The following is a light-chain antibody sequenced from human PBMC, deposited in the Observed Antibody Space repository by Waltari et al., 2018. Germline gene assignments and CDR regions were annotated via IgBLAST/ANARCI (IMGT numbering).Light chain of an antibody. CDR2: IRSDGTH. Sequence: QVALTQSPSFSASLGASVRLTCTLSRGHTPFAVAQQQLRPGRGPLFLMKIRSDGTHSRGDGVPDRLSGSTSGAERFLTLSNVQSEDEAVYVCQTLGTGINWVFGRGTEVTV. J-gene: IGLJ3*02. CDR3: QTLGTGINWV. CDR1: RGHTPFA. V-gene: IGLV4-69*01.